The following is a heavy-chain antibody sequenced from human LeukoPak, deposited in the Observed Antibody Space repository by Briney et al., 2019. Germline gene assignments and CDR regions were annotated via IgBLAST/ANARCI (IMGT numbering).Heavy chain of an antibody. D-gene: IGHD6-6*01. CDR1: GGTFISYA. V-gene: IGHV1-69*13. Sequence: SVKVSCKASGGTFISYAISWVRQAPGQGLEWMGGIIPMFGTPNYAQKFQGRVTITADESTSTAYMELSSLRSEDTAVYYCARDLGIAAPFDYWGQGTLATVSS. CDR3: ARDLGIAAPFDY. CDR2: IIPMFGTP. J-gene: IGHJ4*02.